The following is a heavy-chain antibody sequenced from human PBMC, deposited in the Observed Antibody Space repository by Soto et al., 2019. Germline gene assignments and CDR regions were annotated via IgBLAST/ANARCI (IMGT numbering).Heavy chain of an antibody. Sequence: SETLSLTCTVSGGSISSYYWSWIRQPPGKGLEWIGYIYYSGSTNYNPSLKSRVTISVDTSKNQFSLKLGSVTAADTAVYYCARVLSGYCSGGSCYSDYYYYMDVWGKGTTVTVSS. CDR2: IYYSGST. D-gene: IGHD2-15*01. CDR3: ARVLSGYCSGGSCYSDYYYYMDV. J-gene: IGHJ6*03. CDR1: GGSISSYY. V-gene: IGHV4-59*01.